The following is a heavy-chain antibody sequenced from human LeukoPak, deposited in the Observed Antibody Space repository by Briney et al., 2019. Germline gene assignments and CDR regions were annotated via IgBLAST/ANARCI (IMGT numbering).Heavy chain of an antibody. Sequence: PSETLSLTCTVSGGSISSYYWSWIRQPPGKGLEWIGYIYYSGSTNYNPSLKSRVTISVDTSKNKFSLKLSSVTAADTAVYYCARGGYDILTGYAFDYWGQGTLVTVSS. CDR2: IYYSGST. D-gene: IGHD3-9*01. CDR3: ARGGYDILTGYAFDY. J-gene: IGHJ4*02. V-gene: IGHV4-59*01. CDR1: GGSISSYY.